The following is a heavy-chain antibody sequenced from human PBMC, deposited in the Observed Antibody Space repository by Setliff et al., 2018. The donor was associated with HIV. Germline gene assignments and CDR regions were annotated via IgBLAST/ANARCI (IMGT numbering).Heavy chain of an antibody. J-gene: IGHJ4*02. D-gene: IGHD3-10*01. V-gene: IGHV3-15*01. CDR3: TTDDYGSGSKGLDY. CDR1: GFTFSNAW. Sequence: PGGSLRLSCAASGFTFSNAWMSWVRQAPGKGLEWVGRIKSKTDGGTTDYAAPVKGRFTISRDDSKNTLYLQMSSLKTEDTAVYYCTTDDYGSGSKGLDYWGQGTLVTVSS. CDR2: IKSKTDGGTT.